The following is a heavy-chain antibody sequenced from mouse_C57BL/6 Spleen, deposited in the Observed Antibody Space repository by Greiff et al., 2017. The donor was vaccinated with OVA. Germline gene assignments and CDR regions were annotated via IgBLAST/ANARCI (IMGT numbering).Heavy chain of an antibody. J-gene: IGHJ3*01. CDR1: GYTFTSYG. D-gene: IGHD1-1*01. CDR3: ASYYDSSWFAY. Sequence: VKLVESGAELARPGASVKLSCKASGYTFTSYGISWVKQRTGQGLEWIGEIYPRSGNTYYNEKFKGKATLTVDKSSSTAYMGLRSLTSEDAAVYFCASYYDSSWFAYWGQGTLVTVSA. V-gene: IGHV1-81*01. CDR2: IYPRSGNT.